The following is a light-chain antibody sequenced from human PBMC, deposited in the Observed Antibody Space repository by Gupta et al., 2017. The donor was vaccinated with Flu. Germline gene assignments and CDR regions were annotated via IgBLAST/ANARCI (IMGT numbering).Light chain of an antibody. V-gene: IGKV3-20*01. J-gene: IGKJ1*01. CDR1: QTASSTY. Sequence: EIVFAQSPGTLSLSQGERDTLSCRVSQTASSTYVAWYQQKPGQVPRLLIYGTSSRATGITDRFSGSGAGTDFTLTISRLEPEDVAVYYCQQYDSSPWTFGQGTKVESK. CDR2: GTS. CDR3: QQYDSSPWT.